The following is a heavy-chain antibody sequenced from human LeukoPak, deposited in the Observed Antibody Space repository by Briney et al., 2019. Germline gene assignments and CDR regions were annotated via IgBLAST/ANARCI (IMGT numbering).Heavy chain of an antibody. D-gene: IGHD6-13*01. CDR1: GFTFSTYW. CDR2: IKEDGSEE. Sequence: GGSLRLSCTASGFTFSTYWMSWVRQTPEKGREWVANIKEDGSEEVYVDSVKGRFTIARDNAKSSLYLQMNSLRTEDTAVYYCARDPYSRSWSYGMDVWGQGTTVTVSS. CDR3: ARDPYSRSWSYGMDV. J-gene: IGHJ6*02. V-gene: IGHV3-7*05.